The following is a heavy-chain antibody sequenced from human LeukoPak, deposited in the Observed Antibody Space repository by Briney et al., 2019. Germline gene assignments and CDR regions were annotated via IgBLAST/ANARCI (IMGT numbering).Heavy chain of an antibody. Sequence: ASVKVSCKASGYTFTSYGISWSRQAPGQGLEWMGWISAYNGNTNYAQKLQGRVTMTTDTSTSTAYMELRSLRSDDTAVYYCARVAHLVAAAGTMSWFDPWGQGTLVTVSS. J-gene: IGHJ5*02. V-gene: IGHV1-18*01. CDR1: GYTFTSYG. D-gene: IGHD6-13*01. CDR2: ISAYNGNT. CDR3: ARVAHLVAAAGTMSWFDP.